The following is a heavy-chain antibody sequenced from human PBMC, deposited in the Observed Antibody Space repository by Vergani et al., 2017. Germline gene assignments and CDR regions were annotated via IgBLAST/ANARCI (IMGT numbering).Heavy chain of an antibody. Sequence: QVQWVESGGGEVQTGRSLRLSCSAAGFPFSDYSVHWVRQAPGTGLEWVSVISYDWNKKNYADSEKGRFTRSRDNSKNTLYLEMNALRAEDTAVYYCARYFLTRVTTLDYYYMGVWGKGTTVTVSS. V-gene: IGHV3-30*03. CDR3: ARYFLTRVTTLDYYYMGV. D-gene: IGHD1-1*01. CDR2: ISYDWNKK. J-gene: IGHJ6*03. CDR1: GFPFSDYS.